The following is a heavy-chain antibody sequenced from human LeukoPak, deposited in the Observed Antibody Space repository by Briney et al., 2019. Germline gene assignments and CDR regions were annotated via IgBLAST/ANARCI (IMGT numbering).Heavy chain of an antibody. V-gene: IGHV1-8*02. CDR3: ARGEHQYYDSSLSTGLFNY. CDR1: GGTFSSYA. J-gene: IGHJ4*02. D-gene: IGHD3-22*01. Sequence: ASVKVSCKASGGTFSSYAISWVRQAPGQGLEWMGWMNPNSGNTGYAQKFQGRVTMTRNTSISTAYMELSSLRSEDTAVYYCARGEHQYYDSSLSTGLFNYWGQGTLVTVSS. CDR2: MNPNSGNT.